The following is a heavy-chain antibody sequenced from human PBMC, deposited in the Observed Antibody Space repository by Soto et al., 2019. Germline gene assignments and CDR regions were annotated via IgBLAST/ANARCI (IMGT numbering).Heavy chain of an antibody. CDR3: AHRPTGYCSGGSCYSFMDAFDI. V-gene: IGHV2-5*02. CDR1: GFSLSTSGVG. CDR2: IYWDDDK. J-gene: IGHJ3*02. D-gene: IGHD2-15*01. Sequence: QITLKESGPTLVKPTQTLTLTCTFSGFSLSTSGVGVGWIRQPPGKALEWLALIYWDDDKRYSPSLKSRLTITKDTSKNQVVLTMTNMDPVDTATYYCAHRPTGYCSGGSCYSFMDAFDIWGQGTMVTVSS.